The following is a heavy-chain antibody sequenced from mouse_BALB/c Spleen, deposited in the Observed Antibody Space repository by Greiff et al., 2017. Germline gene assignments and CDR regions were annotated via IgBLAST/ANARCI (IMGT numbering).Heavy chain of an antibody. J-gene: IGHJ3*01. Sequence: EVKVVESGGGLVKPGGSLKLSCAASGFTFSDYYMYWVRQTPEKRLEWVATISDGGSYTYYPDSVKGRFTISRDNAKNNLYLQMSSLKSEDTAMYYCARGDGNSAWFAYWGQGTLVTVSA. D-gene: IGHD2-1*01. CDR3: ARGDGNSAWFAY. CDR2: ISDGGSYT. CDR1: GFTFSDYY. V-gene: IGHV5-4*02.